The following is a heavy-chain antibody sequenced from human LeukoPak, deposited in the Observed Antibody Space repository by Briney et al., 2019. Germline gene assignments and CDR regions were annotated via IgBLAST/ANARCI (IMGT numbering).Heavy chain of an antibody. CDR1: GFTFSSYA. Sequence: GGSLRLSCAAPGFTFSSYAMSWVRQAPGKGLEWVSAISGSGGSTYYADSVKGRFTISRDNSKNTLYLQMNSLRAEDTAVYYCAKDRSFYGAPWYFDLWGRGTLVTVSS. V-gene: IGHV3-23*01. D-gene: IGHD4-17*01. CDR3: AKDRSFYGAPWYFDL. CDR2: ISGSGGST. J-gene: IGHJ2*01.